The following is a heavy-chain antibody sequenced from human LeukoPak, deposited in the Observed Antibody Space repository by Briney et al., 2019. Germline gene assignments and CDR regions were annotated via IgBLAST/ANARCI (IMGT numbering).Heavy chain of an antibody. D-gene: IGHD6-19*01. J-gene: IGHJ4*02. V-gene: IGHV3-30*18. CDR3: VKDRSPSVIAVAETGY. CDR1: GFTFSSYG. CDR2: ISYDGSNK. Sequence: PGRSLRLSCAASGFTFSSYGMHWIRQAPGKGLEWVAVISYDGSNKYYADSVKGRFTISRDNSKKTVYLQMNSLRTEDTAVYYCVKDRSPSVIAVAETGYWGQGTLVTVSS.